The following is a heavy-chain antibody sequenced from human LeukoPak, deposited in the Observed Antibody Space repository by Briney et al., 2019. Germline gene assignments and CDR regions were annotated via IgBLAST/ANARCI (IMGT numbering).Heavy chain of an antibody. CDR2: ISSDGSTI. Sequence: GGSLSLSCAASGFTFSSYAMNWVRQAPGKGPEWLSYISSDGSTIYYADSVKGRITISRDNARKSLYLQMNSLRAEDTAVYYRVPQTGYGGNPLDYWGQGTLVTVST. D-gene: IGHD4-23*01. V-gene: IGHV3-48*01. CDR1: GFTFSSYA. CDR3: VPQTGYGGNPLDY. J-gene: IGHJ4*02.